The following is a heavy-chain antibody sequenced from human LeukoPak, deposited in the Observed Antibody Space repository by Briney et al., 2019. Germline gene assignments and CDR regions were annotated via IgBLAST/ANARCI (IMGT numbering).Heavy chain of an antibody. Sequence: SETLSLTCTVSGGSISSHYWSWIRQPPGKGLEWIGYIYYSGTTNYNPSLKSRVTISVDTSKNQFSLELSSVTAADTAVYYCAGHWGNGGNGDWGQGTLVIVSS. CDR2: IYYSGTT. J-gene: IGHJ4*02. D-gene: IGHD4-23*01. CDR1: GGSISSHY. V-gene: IGHV4-59*08. CDR3: AGHWGNGGNGD.